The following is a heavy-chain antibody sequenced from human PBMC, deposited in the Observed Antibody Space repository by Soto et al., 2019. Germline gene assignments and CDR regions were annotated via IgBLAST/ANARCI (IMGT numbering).Heavy chain of an antibody. Sequence: SETLSLTCTVSGGSISNSSYYWGWIRQPPGKGLEWIGSIYYSGDTYYNPSLKGRVTKSVDTSKNQFSLKLSSVTAADTAVYYCARHGYCSGGNCYPDYFDYWGQGTLVT. CDR1: GGSISNSSYY. D-gene: IGHD2-15*01. V-gene: IGHV4-39*01. J-gene: IGHJ4*02. CDR3: ARHGYCSGGNCYPDYFDY. CDR2: IYYSGDT.